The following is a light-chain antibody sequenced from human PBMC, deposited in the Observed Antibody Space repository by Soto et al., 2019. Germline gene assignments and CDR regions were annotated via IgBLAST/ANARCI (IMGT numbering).Light chain of an antibody. V-gene: IGKV1-27*01. Sequence: DIQMTQSPSSLSASVGDRVTITCRVSQGISNYLAWYQQKPGKVPKLLIYAASTLQSGVPSRFSGSGSGTDFTLTISSLQPEDVATYYCQKYNSAQWTFGQGTKVEIK. CDR2: AAS. J-gene: IGKJ1*01. CDR3: QKYNSAQWT. CDR1: QGISNY.